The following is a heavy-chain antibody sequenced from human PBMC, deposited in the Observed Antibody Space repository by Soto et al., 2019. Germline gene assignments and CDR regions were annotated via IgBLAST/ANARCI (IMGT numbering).Heavy chain of an antibody. CDR2: ISVSGGET. D-gene: IGHD3-10*01. J-gene: IGHJ4*02. CDR1: GLTFSNYA. V-gene: IGHV3-23*01. Sequence: EVQLLESGGGLVQPGGSLRLSCAASGLTFSNYAMSWVRQAPGKGLEWVSVISVSGGETYYADSVKGRFTISRDNSKNTLYLQMNSLRAEDTAVYYCAKLGPQGSGHYGAIDYWGQGTLVTVSS. CDR3: AKLGPQGSGHYGAIDY.